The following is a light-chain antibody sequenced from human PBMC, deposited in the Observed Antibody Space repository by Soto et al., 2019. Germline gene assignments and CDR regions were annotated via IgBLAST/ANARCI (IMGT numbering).Light chain of an antibody. CDR1: QSVGSSY. J-gene: IGKJ2*01. CDR3: QQYGTSPYT. Sequence: EIVLTQSPGSLCLSPGERATLSCRASQSVGSSYLAWYQQKPGQAPRLLIFGASSRATGIPGRFSGSGSGTDFTLTISRLESEDSAVYYCQQYGTSPYTFGQGTKLEIK. CDR2: GAS. V-gene: IGKV3-20*01.